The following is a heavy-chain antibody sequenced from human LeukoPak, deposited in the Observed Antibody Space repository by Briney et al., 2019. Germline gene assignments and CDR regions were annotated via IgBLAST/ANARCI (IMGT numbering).Heavy chain of an antibody. J-gene: IGHJ5*02. D-gene: IGHD3-10*01. CDR1: GFTFSSYG. CDR3: ARAMVRGVPGGGFDP. CDR2: IWYDGSNK. Sequence: PGGSLRLSCAASGFTFSSYGMHWVRQAPGKGLEWVAVIWYDGSNKYYADSVKRRFTISRDNSKNTLYLQMNSLRAEDTAVYYCARAMVRGVPGGGFDPWGQGTLVTVSS. V-gene: IGHV3-33*01.